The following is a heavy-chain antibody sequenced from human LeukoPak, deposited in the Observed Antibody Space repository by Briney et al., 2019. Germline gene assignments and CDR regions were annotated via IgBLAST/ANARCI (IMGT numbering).Heavy chain of an antibody. J-gene: IGHJ4*02. CDR1: GFTFGSYA. Sequence: GGSLRLSCAASGFTFGSYAMSWVRQAPGKGLEWVSAISGSGGSTYYADSVKGRFTISRDNSKNTLYLQMNSLRAEDTAVYYCAKVGYSSSWGGYYFDYWGQGTLVTVSS. CDR2: ISGSGGST. V-gene: IGHV3-23*01. CDR3: AKVGYSSSWGGYYFDY. D-gene: IGHD6-13*01.